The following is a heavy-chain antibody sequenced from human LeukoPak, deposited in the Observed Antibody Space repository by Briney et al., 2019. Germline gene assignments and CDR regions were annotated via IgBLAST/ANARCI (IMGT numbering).Heavy chain of an antibody. D-gene: IGHD6-13*01. V-gene: IGHV4-59*08. CDR2: IYYSGST. J-gene: IGHJ6*02. CDR1: GGSISSYY. CDR3: ARIAAAGPNYYYYGMDV. Sequence: SETLSLTCTVSGGSISSYYWSRIRQPPGKGLEWIGYIYYSGSTNYNPSLKSRVTISVDTSKNQFSLKLSSVTAADTAVYYCARIAAAGPNYYYYGMDVWGQGTTVTVSS.